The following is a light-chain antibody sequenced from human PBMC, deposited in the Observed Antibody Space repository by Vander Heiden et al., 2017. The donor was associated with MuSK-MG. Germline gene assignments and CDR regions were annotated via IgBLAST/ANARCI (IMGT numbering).Light chain of an antibody. CDR2: EGS. CDR1: SSDVGSYNL. CDR3: CSYAGSGTFGYV. Sequence: QSALTQPASVSGSPGQSITISCTGTSSDVGSYNLVSWYQQHPGKAPKLMIYEGSKRPSGVSNRFSGSPSGNTASLTTSGLQAEDETEYYCCSYAGSGTFGYVFGGGTKVTVL. V-gene: IGLV2-23*03. J-gene: IGLJ1*01.